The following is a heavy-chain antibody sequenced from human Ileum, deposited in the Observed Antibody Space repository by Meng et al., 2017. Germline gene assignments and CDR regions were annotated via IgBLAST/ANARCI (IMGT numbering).Heavy chain of an antibody. CDR1: GGSISSGGYY. D-gene: IGHD1-1*01. V-gene: IGHV4-31*03. CDR2: IYDSGST. CDR3: ARGGTAYFDY. J-gene: IGHJ4*02. Sequence: QVQLQESGPGLVKPSQTLSLTCTFSGGSISSGGYYWSWIRQHPGKGLEWIGYIYDSGSTYYNPSLKSRIAISEDTSKNQFSLNLSSVTAADTAVYYCARGGTAYFDYWGQGTLVTVSS.